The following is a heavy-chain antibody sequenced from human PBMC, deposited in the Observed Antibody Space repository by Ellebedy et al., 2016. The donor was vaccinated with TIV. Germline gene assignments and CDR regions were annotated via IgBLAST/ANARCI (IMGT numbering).Heavy chain of an antibody. CDR3: AKDMLFGDGKWKIDV. D-gene: IGHD4-17*01. CDR2: FSDST. Sequence: PGGSLSLSCAASGFSFSAYAMTWVRQDPGKGLEWVSHFSDSTYYADSVKGRFTISRDNSRSTLYLQMNSLRAEDSAVYYCAKDMLFGDGKWKIDVWGQGTTVTVSS. CDR1: GFSFSAYA. V-gene: IGHV3-23*01. J-gene: IGHJ6*02.